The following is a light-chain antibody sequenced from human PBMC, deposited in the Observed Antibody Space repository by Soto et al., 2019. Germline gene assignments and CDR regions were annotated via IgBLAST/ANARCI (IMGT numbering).Light chain of an antibody. Sequence: EIVLTQSPATLSLSPGERATLSCRASQSVSSYLAWYQQKPGQAPRLLIYDASNRATDIPARFSGSRSGTDFTHTISSLEPEDFAAYYSQQHINWPLTSGGGTKVEIK. CDR3: QQHINWPLT. CDR2: DAS. CDR1: QSVSSY. J-gene: IGKJ4*01. V-gene: IGKV3-11*01.